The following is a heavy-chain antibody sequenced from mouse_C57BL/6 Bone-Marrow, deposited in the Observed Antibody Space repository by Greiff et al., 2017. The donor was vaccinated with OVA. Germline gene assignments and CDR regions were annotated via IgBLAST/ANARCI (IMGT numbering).Heavy chain of an antibody. V-gene: IGHV1-81*01. J-gene: IGHJ4*01. Sequence: QVQLQQSGAELARPGASVKLSCKASGYTFTSYGISWVKQRTGQGLEWIGEIYPRRGNTYYNEKFKGKATLTADKSSSTAYMELRSLTSEDSAVXFGAKGLRRYYAMDYWCQGTSVTVSS. CDR3: AKGLRRYYAMDY. CDR2: IYPRRGNT. D-gene: IGHD1-2*01. CDR1: GYTFTSYG.